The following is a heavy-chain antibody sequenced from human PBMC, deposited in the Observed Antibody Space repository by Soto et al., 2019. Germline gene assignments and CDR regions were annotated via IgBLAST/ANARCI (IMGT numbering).Heavy chain of an antibody. CDR3: ARGYCSSTSCFDP. J-gene: IGHJ5*02. V-gene: IGHV4-31*03. CDR1: GGSISSGGYY. CDR2: IYYSGST. Sequence: PSETLSLTCSVSGGSISSGGYYWSWIRQHPGKGLEWIGYIYYSGSTSYNPSLKSRVTISVDTSKNQFSLKLSSVTAADTAVYYGARGYCSSTSCFDPWGQGTLVTVSS. D-gene: IGHD2-2*01.